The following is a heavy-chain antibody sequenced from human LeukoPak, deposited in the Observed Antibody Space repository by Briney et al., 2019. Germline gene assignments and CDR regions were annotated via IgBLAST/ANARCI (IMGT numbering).Heavy chain of an antibody. V-gene: IGHV1-2*02. D-gene: IGHD3-22*01. J-gene: IGHJ4*02. CDR3: ARDAGDYDSGG. Sequence: ASVKVSCKASGYTFTDYYIHWVRQAPGQGLEWMGWINPNRGGTNYAQKFQGRVTMTRDTSTSTVYMELSSLRSEDTAVYYCARDAGDYDSGGWGQGTLVTVSS. CDR2: INPNRGGT. CDR1: GYTFTDYY.